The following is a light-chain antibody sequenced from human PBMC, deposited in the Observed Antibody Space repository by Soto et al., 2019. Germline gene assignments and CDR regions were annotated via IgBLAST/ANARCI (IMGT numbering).Light chain of an antibody. J-gene: IGLJ2*01. Sequence: QSVLTQPASVSGSPGQSITIPCTGSSSGLGSYNLVFNLVSWYQQRPGKPPKLMIYENIKRPSGVSNRFSGSKSGSTASLTISGLQAEDEGDYYCCSYAGSDTVVFGGGTKLTVL. CDR2: ENI. CDR3: CSYAGSDTVV. V-gene: IGLV2-23*01. CDR1: SSGLGSYNLVFNL.